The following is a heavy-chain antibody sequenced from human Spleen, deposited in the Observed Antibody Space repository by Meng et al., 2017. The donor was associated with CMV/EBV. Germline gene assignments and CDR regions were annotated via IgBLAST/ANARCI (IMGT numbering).Heavy chain of an antibody. J-gene: IGHJ4*02. CDR1: GYTFIDYY. D-gene: IGHD3-22*01. V-gene: IGHV1-46*01. Sequence: ASVKVSCKTSGYTFIDYYIQWVRQAPGQGLEWMGVINPGGGGMTYAQRFQGRVTMTYDTSAGTVYMDLSSLRSEDTAVYYCARVVVYSDDSDYFNAFDSWGQGTLVTVSS. CDR3: ARVVVYSDDSDYFNAFDS. CDR2: INPGGGGM.